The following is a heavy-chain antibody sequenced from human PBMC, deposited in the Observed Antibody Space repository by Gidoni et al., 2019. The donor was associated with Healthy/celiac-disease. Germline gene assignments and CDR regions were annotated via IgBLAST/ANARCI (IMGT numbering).Heavy chain of an antibody. V-gene: IGHV4-31*03. D-gene: IGHD2-21*02. CDR2: IYYSGST. CDR1: GGSISSGGYY. Sequence: QVQLQESGPGLVKPSQTLSLTCTVSGGSISSGGYYWSWIRQHPGKGLEWIGYIYYSGSTYYNPSLKSRVTISVDTSKNQFSLKLSSVTAADTAVYYCARDPAPYCGGDCDFDPWGQGTLVTVSS. CDR3: ARDPAPYCGGDCDFDP. J-gene: IGHJ5*02.